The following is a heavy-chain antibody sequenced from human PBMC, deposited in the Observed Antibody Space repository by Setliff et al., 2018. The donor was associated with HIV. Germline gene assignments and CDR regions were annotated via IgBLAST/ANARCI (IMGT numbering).Heavy chain of an antibody. CDR1: GYPLTDLS. J-gene: IGHJ4*02. V-gene: IGHV1-24*01. CDR2: FDPEDGDT. Sequence: ASVKVSCKVYGYPLTDLSMHWVRQVPGKGLEWMGRFDPEDGDTIYAEKFQGRVAMTEDTSTDRAYLELSSLRSEDTAVYYCARKKSYYDSSGYPYFDYRGQGTLVTVSS. D-gene: IGHD3-22*01. CDR3: ARKKSYYDSSGYPYFDY.